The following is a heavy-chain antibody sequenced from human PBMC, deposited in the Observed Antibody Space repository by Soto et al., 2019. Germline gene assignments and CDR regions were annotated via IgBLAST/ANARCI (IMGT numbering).Heavy chain of an antibody. CDR1: GGSISSYY. Sequence: PSETLSLTCTVSGGSISSYYWSWIRQPAGKGLEWIGRIYTSGSTNYNPSLKGRVTMSVDTSKNQFSLKLSSVTAADTAVYYCARDPMIALGDAFDIWGQGTMVTVSS. CDR2: IYTSGST. J-gene: IGHJ3*02. V-gene: IGHV4-4*07. CDR3: ARDPMIALGDAFDI. D-gene: IGHD3-22*01.